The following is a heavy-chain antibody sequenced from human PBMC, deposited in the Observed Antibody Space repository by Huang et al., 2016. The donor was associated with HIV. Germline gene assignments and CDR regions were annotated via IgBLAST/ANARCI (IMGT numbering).Heavy chain of an antibody. CDR1: GGSISSTNYY. D-gene: IGHD2-15*01. J-gene: IGHJ4*02. CDR2: IFYGGNT. V-gene: IGHV4-39*01. CDR3: ARHDIYCGGGSCSGFDS. Sequence: QLQLQESGPGLVKPSETLSLTCTVSGGSISSTNYYWGWVRQPPGKGLEWIGSIFYGGNTYYNLSRKSRVTISVDSSRNQFSLKLSSVTAADTAVYYCARHDIYCGGGSCSGFDSWGQGTLVTVSS.